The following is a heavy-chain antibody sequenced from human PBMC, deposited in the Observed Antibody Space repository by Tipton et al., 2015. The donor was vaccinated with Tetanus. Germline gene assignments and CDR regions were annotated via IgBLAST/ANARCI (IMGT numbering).Heavy chain of an antibody. J-gene: IGHJ4*02. V-gene: IGHV4-39*01. CDR3: SREKSSSSDY. CDR2: IYYSGST. Sequence: TLSLTCTVSGGSITSGTYYWGWIRQPPGKGLEWIGNIYYSGSTYYNSTLKSRVTISLDTSKNQFSLKMTSVTAADTAVYYCSREKSSSSDYWGQGTLVTVSS. CDR1: GGSITSGTYY. D-gene: IGHD6-6*01.